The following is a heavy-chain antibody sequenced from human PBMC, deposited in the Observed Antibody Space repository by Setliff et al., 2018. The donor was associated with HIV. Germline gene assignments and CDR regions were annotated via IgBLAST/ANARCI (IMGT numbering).Heavy chain of an antibody. V-gene: IGHV4-39*01. Sequence: SETLSLTCTVSGGSISSSNYYWGWIRQPPGKGLEWIGSIYSSGNTYYNPSLQSRLTISRDTSRNQFSLKLSSVTAADTAVYYCARPRLDWSFSHFDYWGQGTPVTVSS. CDR2: IYSSGNT. D-gene: IGHD3-9*01. J-gene: IGHJ4*02. CDR3: ARPRLDWSFSHFDY. CDR1: GGSISSSNYY.